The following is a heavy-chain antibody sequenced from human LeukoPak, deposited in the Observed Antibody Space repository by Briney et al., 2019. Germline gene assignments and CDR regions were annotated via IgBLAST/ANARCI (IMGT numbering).Heavy chain of an antibody. V-gene: IGHV3-11*01. CDR3: ARSRTRDVFDI. J-gene: IGHJ3*02. CDR1: GFTFSDYY. CDR2: ISSSSSTI. Sequence: GGSLRLSCAASGFTFSDYYMIWIRQAPGKGLEWVSYISSSSSTIYYADSVKGRFTISRDNAKNSLYLQMSSLRAEDTAVYYCARSRTRDVFDIWGQGTMVTVSS.